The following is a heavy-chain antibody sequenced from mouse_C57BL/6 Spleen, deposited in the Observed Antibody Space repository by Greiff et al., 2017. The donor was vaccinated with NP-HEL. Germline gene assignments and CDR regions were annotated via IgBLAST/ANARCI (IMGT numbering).Heavy chain of an antibody. CDR1: GYTFTSYG. Sequence: VKLQESGAELARPGASVKLSCKASGYTFTSYGISWVKQRTGQGLEWIGEIYPRSGNTYYNEKFKGKATLTADKSSSTAYMELRSLTSEDSAVYFCARSGLRPSYAMDYWGQGTSVTVSS. CDR2: IYPRSGNT. D-gene: IGHD1-2*01. V-gene: IGHV1-81*01. CDR3: ARSGLRPSYAMDY. J-gene: IGHJ4*01.